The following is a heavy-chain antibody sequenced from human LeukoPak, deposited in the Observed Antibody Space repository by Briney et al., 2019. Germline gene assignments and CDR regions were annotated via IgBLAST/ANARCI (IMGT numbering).Heavy chain of an antibody. V-gene: IGHV3-7*01. D-gene: IGHD6-13*01. CDR1: GFTFRDYW. CDR3: ARAGGTSWADY. J-gene: IGHJ4*02. Sequence: PGWSLRLSCEASGFTFRDYWMTWVRQAPGKGLEWVANVKQDGTEKFYVDSVKGRFTISRDNGKNSLYLQMYSLRVEDTAIYYCARAGGTSWADYWGQGTLVTVSS. CDR2: VKQDGTEK.